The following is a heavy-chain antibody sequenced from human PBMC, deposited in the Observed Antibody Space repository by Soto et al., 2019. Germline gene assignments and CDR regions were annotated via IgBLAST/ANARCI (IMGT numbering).Heavy chain of an antibody. CDR3: ARDLAFSSSSDY. J-gene: IGHJ4*02. Sequence: GGSRRLSWAASGFTFSDYYMSGIRQAPGKGLEWVSYISGNSAYTKYADSVKGRFTISRDNAKSPLYLQMNTLRAEDTAVYYCARDLAFSSSSDYWGQGT. CDR2: ISGNSAYT. D-gene: IGHD6-13*01. CDR1: GFTFSDYY. V-gene: IGHV3-11*05.